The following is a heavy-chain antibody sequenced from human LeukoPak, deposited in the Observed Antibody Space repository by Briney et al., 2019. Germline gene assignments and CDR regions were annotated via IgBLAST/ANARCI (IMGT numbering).Heavy chain of an antibody. Sequence: ASVKVSCKASGYTFTGYYMHWVRQAPGQGLEWMGWINPNSGGTNYAQKFQGRVTMTRDTSISTAYMELSRLRSDDTAVYYCARDRGYSYAGLGDYWGQGTLVTVSS. D-gene: IGHD5-18*01. J-gene: IGHJ4*02. CDR1: GYTFTGYY. CDR3: ARDRGYSYAGLGDY. CDR2: INPNSGGT. V-gene: IGHV1-2*02.